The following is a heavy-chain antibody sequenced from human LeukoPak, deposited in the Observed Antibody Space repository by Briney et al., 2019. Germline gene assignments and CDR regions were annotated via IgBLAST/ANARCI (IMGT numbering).Heavy chain of an antibody. J-gene: IGHJ3*02. CDR2: IRYDGSNK. Sequence: GGSLRLSCAASGFTFSSYGMHWVRQAPGKGLEWVAFIRYDGSNKYYADSVKGRFTISRDNSKNTLYLQMNSLRAEDTAVYYCARARSSGWYGLDASDIWGQGTMVTVSS. V-gene: IGHV3-30*02. CDR3: ARARSSGWYGLDASDI. D-gene: IGHD6-19*01. CDR1: GFTFSSYG.